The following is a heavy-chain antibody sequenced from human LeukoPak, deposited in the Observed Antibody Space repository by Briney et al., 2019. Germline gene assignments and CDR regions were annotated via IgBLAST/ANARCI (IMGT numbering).Heavy chain of an antibody. Sequence: PGGSLRLSCAASGFTFSSYSMNWVRQAPGKGLEWVSSISSSSSYKYYADSVKGRFTISRDNAKNSLYLQMNSLRAEDTAVYYCARERARRGEVSVDYWGQGTLVTVSS. CDR3: ARERARRGEVSVDY. CDR2: ISSSSSYK. D-gene: IGHD3-10*01. V-gene: IGHV3-21*01. CDR1: GFTFSSYS. J-gene: IGHJ4*02.